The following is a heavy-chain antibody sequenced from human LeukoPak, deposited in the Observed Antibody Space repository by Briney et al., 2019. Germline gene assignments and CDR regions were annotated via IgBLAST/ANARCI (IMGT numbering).Heavy chain of an antibody. D-gene: IGHD3-22*01. V-gene: IGHV3-33*06. CDR1: GFTVSSYG. CDR3: AKDSSRSSGYYDY. Sequence: GRSRRLSCAASGFTVSSYGMHWVRQAPGKGLEWVAVIWYDGSNKYYADSVKGRFTISRDNSKNTLYLQMNSLRAEDTAVYYCAKDSSRSSGYYDYWGQGTLVTVSS. CDR2: IWYDGSNK. J-gene: IGHJ4*02.